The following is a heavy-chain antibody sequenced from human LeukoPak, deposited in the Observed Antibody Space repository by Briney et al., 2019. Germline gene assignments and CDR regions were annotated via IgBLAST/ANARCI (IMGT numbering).Heavy chain of an antibody. V-gene: IGHV1-18*01. J-gene: IGHJ4*02. Sequence: ASVKVSCKASGYTFTSYGISWVRQAPGQGLEWMGWISAYNGNTNYAQKLQGRATMTTDTSTSTAYMELRSLRSDDTAVYYCASGEVGATFFDYWGQGTLVTVSS. CDR1: GYTFTSYG. CDR2: ISAYNGNT. D-gene: IGHD1-26*01. CDR3: ASGEVGATFFDY.